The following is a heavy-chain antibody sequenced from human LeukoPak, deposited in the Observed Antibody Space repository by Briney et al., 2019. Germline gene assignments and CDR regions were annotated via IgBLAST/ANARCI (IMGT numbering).Heavy chain of an antibody. J-gene: IGHJ6*02. D-gene: IGHD3-3*01. CDR1: GFTVSSNY. Sequence: GGSLRLSCAASGFTVSSNYMSWVRQAPGKGLEWVSVIYSGGSTYYADSVKGRFTISRDNSKNTLYLQMNSLRAEDTAVHYCARDGTEDFWPDYYGMDVWGQGTTVTVSS. V-gene: IGHV3-53*01. CDR2: IYSGGST. CDR3: ARDGTEDFWPDYYGMDV.